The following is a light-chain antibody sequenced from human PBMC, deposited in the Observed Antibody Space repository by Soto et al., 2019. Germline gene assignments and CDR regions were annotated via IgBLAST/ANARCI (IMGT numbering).Light chain of an antibody. CDR1: QSVISSY. J-gene: IGKJ1*01. CDR3: QQYGRSPK. Sequence: EVFVTDSPVTLSLSPLERATLSCRSSQSVISSYLAWYQQKPGQAPSLLIYGASSRATGIPDSFSGSGSGTDFNLTTSRLEPEDFAVYYCQQYGRSPKFGKGNXVEI. CDR2: GAS. V-gene: IGKV3-20*01.